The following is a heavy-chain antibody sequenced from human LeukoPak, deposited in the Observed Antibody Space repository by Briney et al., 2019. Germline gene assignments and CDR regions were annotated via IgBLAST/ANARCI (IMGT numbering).Heavy chain of an antibody. CDR3: ARGRQWQQRWFDP. CDR1: GGSFSGYY. V-gene: IGHV4-34*01. CDR2: IYYSGST. D-gene: IGHD6-13*01. J-gene: IGHJ5*02. Sequence: SETLSLTCAVYGGSFSGYYWSWIRQPPGKGLEWIGSIYYSGSTYYNPSLKSRVTISVDTSKNQFSLKLSSVTAADTAVYYCARGRQWQQRWFDPWGQGTLVTVSS.